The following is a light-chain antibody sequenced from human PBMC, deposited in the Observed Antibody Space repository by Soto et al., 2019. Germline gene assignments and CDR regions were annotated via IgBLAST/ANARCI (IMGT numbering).Light chain of an antibody. CDR1: QSVSSNY. Sequence: EIVLTQSPGTLSLSPGERATLSCRASQSVSSNYLAWYQQKPGQAPRLLIYGASSRATGIPDRFSGSVSGTDFTLTISRLEPEDFAVYYCHQYSSLYTFGQGTKVEIK. CDR3: HQYSSLYT. CDR2: GAS. J-gene: IGKJ2*01. V-gene: IGKV3-20*01.